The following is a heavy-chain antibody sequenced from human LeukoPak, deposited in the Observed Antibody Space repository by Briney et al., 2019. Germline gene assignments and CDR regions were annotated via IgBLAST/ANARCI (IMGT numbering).Heavy chain of an antibody. CDR3: AKGGVGAALFA. V-gene: IGHV3-23*01. J-gene: IGHJ4*02. D-gene: IGHD1-26*01. Sequence: GGSLRLSCAASGFTFGSYAMSWVRQAPGKGLEWVSAISGSGGTTYYADSVKGRFTISRDNSKNTLYLQMNSLRAEDTAVYYCAKGGVGAALFAWGQGTLVTVSS. CDR1: GFTFGSYA. CDR2: ISGSGGTT.